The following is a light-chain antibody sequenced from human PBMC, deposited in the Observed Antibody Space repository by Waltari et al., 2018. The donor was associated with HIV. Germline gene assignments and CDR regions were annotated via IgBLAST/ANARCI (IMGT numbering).Light chain of an antibody. J-gene: IGLJ3*02. Sequence: QSALTQPPSASGSPGQSVTISCTGTSRDVGGYNYVSCYQQHPGKAPKLMIYEVSKRPSGVPDRFSGSKSGNTASLTVSGLQAEDEADYYCNSYAGSNNWVFGGGTKLTVL. V-gene: IGLV2-8*01. CDR3: NSYAGSNNWV. CDR1: SRDVGGYNY. CDR2: EVS.